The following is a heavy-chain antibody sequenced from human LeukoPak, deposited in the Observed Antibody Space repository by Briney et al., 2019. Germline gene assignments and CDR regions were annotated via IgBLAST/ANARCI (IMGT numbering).Heavy chain of an antibody. CDR2: INPTGGST. D-gene: IGHD1-26*01. J-gene: IGHJ5*02. CDR3: ARDNSVGDNAWWFDP. Sequence: ASVKVSCKASGYTFTSYYMHWVRQAPGQGLEWMGLINPTGGSTGYAQKFQGRVTMTRDMSTSTDYMELSSLRSGDTAICYCARDNSVGDNAWWFDPWGQGTLVTVSS. CDR1: GYTFTSYY. V-gene: IGHV1-46*01.